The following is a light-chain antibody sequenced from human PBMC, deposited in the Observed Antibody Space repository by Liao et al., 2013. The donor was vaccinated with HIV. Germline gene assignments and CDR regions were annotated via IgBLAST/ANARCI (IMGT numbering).Light chain of an antibody. CDR1: ALPKQY. V-gene: IGLV3-25*03. CDR2: KDS. J-gene: IGLJ3*02. Sequence: SYELTQPPSVSVSPGQTARITCSGDALPKQYAYWYQQKPGQAPVLVIYKDSERPSGIPERFSGSSSGTTVTLTISGVQAEDEADYYCQVWDSTSDHRVFGGGTKLTVV. CDR3: QVWDSTSDHRV.